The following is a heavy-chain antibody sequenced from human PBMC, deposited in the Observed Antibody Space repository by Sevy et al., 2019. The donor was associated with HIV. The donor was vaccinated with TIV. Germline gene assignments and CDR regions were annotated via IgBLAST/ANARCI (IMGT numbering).Heavy chain of an antibody. CDR2: INANNGHI. CDR3: ARRDWRYSAREGPLNHYFYMDV. CDR1: GYTFTTYG. V-gene: IGHV1-18*01. J-gene: IGHJ6*03. D-gene: IGHD2-21*01. Sequence: ASVKVSCKASGYTFTTYGIGWVRQAPGQGLEWMGWINANNGHINYAQKLQGRLTLTTDASTNTAYMELSSLTSDDTAKYFCARRDWRYSAREGPLNHYFYMDVRGRGTTVTVSS.